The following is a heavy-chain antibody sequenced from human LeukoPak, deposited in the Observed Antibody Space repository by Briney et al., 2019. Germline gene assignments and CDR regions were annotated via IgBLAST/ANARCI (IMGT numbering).Heavy chain of an antibody. D-gene: IGHD4/OR15-4a*01. Sequence: TGGSLRLSCEVSGFTFSTYSMNWVRQAPGKGLEWVSSISSSSSYIYYADSVKGRFTISRDNAKNSLFLQMNSLRAEDTAVYYCARRAGAYSHPYDYWGQGTLVTVSS. J-gene: IGHJ4*02. V-gene: IGHV3-21*01. CDR2: ISSSSSYI. CDR1: GFTFSTYS. CDR3: ARRAGAYSHPYDY.